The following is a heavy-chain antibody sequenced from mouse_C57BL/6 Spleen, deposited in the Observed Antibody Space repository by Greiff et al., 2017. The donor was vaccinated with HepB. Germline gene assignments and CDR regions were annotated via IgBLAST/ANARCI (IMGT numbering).Heavy chain of an antibody. D-gene: IGHD2-4*01. CDR1: GYAFTNYL. J-gene: IGHJ1*03. Sequence: QVQLQQSGADLVKPGNSVKLSCKASGYAFTNYLIEWVKQRPGQGLEWIGVINPGSGGTNYNEKFKGKATLTADKSYSTAYMQLSSLTSEDSAVDFCARGGDDYGGYFEDWGTGTTVTVSS. CDR3: ARGGDDYGGYFED. V-gene: IGHV1-54*01. CDR2: INPGSGGT.